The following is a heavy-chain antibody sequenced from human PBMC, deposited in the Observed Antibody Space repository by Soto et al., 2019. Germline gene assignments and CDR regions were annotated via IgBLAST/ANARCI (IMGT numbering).Heavy chain of an antibody. V-gene: IGHV4-61*08. J-gene: IGHJ4*02. CDR3: ARGPAYIDGWRTFDL. D-gene: IGHD6-19*01. CDR2: TYYNGDT. CDR1: DDSFRGAEYY. Sequence: SETLSLICTVSDDSFRGAEYYWSWIRQPLGKGLEWIGYTYYNGDTKYNPALRSRVTMSEDTSKNQFSLGLSSVTAADTAVYFCARGPAYIDGWRTFDLWGRGILVTVSS.